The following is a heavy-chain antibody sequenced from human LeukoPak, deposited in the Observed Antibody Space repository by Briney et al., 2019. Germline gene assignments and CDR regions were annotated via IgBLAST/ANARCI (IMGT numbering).Heavy chain of an antibody. CDR3: AIIAVASTSFDY. CDR1: GFTFSSYG. Sequence: GGSLRLSCAASGFTFSSYGMHWVRQAPGKGLGWVAVISYDGSNKYYADSVKGRFTISRDNSKNTLYLQMNSLRAEDTAVYYCAIIAVASTSFDYWGQGILVTVSS. D-gene: IGHD6-19*01. V-gene: IGHV3-30*03. CDR2: ISYDGSNK. J-gene: IGHJ4*02.